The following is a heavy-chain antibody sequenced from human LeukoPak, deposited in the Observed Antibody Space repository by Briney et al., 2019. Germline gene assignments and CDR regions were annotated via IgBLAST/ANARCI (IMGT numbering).Heavy chain of an antibody. CDR2: ISYDGSNK. CDR3: AKDDRLGVAGKDGMDV. CDR1: GFTFSSYG. Sequence: GGSLRLSCAASGFTFSSYGMHWVRQAPGKGLEWVAVISYDGSNKYYADSVKGRFTISRDNSKNTLYLQMNSLRAEDTAVYYCAKDDRLGVAGKDGMDVWGQGTTVTVSS. J-gene: IGHJ6*02. D-gene: IGHD6-19*01. V-gene: IGHV3-30*18.